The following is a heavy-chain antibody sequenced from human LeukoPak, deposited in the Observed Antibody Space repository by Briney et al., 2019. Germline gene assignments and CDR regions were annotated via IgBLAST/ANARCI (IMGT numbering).Heavy chain of an antibody. J-gene: IGHJ5*02. V-gene: IGHV4-39*07. Sequence: SESLSLTSTVPVGSLSSSSYYWGWIRQPRGKGQDRPGWMYYSGSTTYNPSLKRRVTISLDTSKNQFSLKLSSVTAADTAVYYCAKSLYGSGSYYNWFDPWGQGTLVTVSS. CDR1: VGSLSSSSYY. CDR2: MYYSGST. CDR3: AKSLYGSGSYYNWFDP. D-gene: IGHD3-10*01.